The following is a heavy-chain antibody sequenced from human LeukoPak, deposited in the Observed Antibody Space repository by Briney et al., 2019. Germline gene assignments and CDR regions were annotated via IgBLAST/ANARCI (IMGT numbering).Heavy chain of an antibody. CDR3: AKGGYGYYFDY. J-gene: IGHJ4*02. V-gene: IGHV4-59*01. Sequence: SETLSLTCTVSGGSISSYSWSWVRQPPGKGLEWIGYISNSGRTNYSPSLKSRVAISVDTSKNQFSLKLSSVTAADTAVYYCAKGGYGYYFDYWGQGTLVTVSS. D-gene: IGHD5-18*01. CDR2: ISNSGRT. CDR1: GGSISSYS.